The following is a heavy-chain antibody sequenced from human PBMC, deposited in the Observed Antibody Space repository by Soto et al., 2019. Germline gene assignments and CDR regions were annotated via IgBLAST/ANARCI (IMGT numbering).Heavy chain of an antibody. J-gene: IGHJ4*02. D-gene: IGHD3-16*02. CDR2: IYYSGST. Sequence: QLQLQESGPGLVKPSETLSLTCTVSGGSISSSSYYWGWIRQPPGKGLEWIGSIYYSGSTYYNPSLKSRVTISVDTSKNQFSLKLSSVTAADTAVYYCALTSYVWGSYRYARGGNYFDYWGQGTLVTVSS. CDR3: ALTSYVWGSYRYARGGNYFDY. V-gene: IGHV4-39*01. CDR1: GGSISSSSYY.